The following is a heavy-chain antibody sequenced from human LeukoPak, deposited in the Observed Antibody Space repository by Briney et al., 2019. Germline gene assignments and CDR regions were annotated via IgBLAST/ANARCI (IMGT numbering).Heavy chain of an antibody. CDR1: GGSISSGGYS. V-gene: IGHV4-30-2*01. CDR3: ARGSWFDP. J-gene: IGHJ5*02. CDR2: IYHSGST. Sequence: PSETLSLTCAVSGGSISSGGYSWSWIRQPPGKGLEWIGCIYHSGSTYYNPSLKSRVTISVDTSKNQFSLKLSSVTAADTAVYYCARGSWFDPWGQGTLVTVSS.